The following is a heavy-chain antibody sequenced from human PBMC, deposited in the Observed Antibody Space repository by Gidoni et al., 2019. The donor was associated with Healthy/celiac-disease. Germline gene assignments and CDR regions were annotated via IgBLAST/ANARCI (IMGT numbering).Heavy chain of an antibody. CDR2: SSGSGGST. D-gene: IGHD2-21*01. V-gene: IGHV3-23*01. CDR1: GFTFSSYA. J-gene: IGHJ4*02. CDR3: APPGGSVVNFDY. Sequence: EVQLFESGGGLVLPGGSLSLSCAPSGFTFSSYAMSWVRQAPGKGLEWVSASSGSGGSTYYADSVKGRFTISRDNSKNTLYLQMNSLRAEDTAVYYCAPPGGSVVNFDYWGQGTLVTVSS.